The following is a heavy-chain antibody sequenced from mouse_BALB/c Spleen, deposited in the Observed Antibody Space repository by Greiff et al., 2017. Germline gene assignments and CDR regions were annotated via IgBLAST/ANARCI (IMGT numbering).Heavy chain of an antibody. J-gene: IGHJ3*01. V-gene: IGHV1S81*02. CDR2: INPSNGRT. CDR3: YGNFAY. Sequence: QVQLQQPGAELVKPGASVKLSCKASGYTFTSYWMHWVKQRPGQGLEWIGEINPSNGRTNYNEKFKSKATLTVDKSSSTAYMQLRSLTAEDSAVYYCYGNFAYWGQGTLVTVAA. CDR1: GYTFTSYW. D-gene: IGHD2-1*01.